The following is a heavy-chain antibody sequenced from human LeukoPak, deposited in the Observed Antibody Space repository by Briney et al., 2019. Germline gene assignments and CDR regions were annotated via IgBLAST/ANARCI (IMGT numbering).Heavy chain of an antibody. D-gene: IGHD3-22*01. J-gene: IGHJ4*02. Sequence: SSVKVSCKASGGTFSSYTISWVRQAPGQGLEGMGRIIPILGIANYAQKFQGRVTITADKSTSTAYMELSSLRSEDTAVYYCARDRYYYDSSGYSYWGQGTLVTVSS. CDR2: IIPILGIA. CDR3: ARDRYYYDSSGYSY. V-gene: IGHV1-69*04. CDR1: GGTFSSYT.